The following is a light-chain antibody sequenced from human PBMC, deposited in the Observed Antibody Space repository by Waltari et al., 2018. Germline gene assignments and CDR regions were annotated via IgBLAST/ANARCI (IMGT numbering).Light chain of an antibody. Sequence: DIEMTQSPDSLAVSLGERATIFCRSSQSIIHSSNKQNYLAWYQQKPGHSPKLLMFWASTRESGVPDRFSGSGSGTDFTLTISSLQAEDAAVYFCQQYYNSPPTFGQGTKVEI. CDR2: WAS. J-gene: IGKJ1*01. CDR3: QQYYNSPPT. V-gene: IGKV4-1*01. CDR1: QSIIHSSNKQNY.